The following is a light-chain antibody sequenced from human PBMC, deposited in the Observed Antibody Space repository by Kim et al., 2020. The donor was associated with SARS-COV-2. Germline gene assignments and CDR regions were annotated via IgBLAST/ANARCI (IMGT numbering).Light chain of an antibody. CDR3: SAYGSSFTVL. CDR1: SSDVGAYNF. CDR2: GVS. J-gene: IGLJ2*01. V-gene: IGLV2-14*03. Sequence: QSALTQPASVSGSPGQSITISCTGTSSDVGAYNFVSWYQQRPGRTPKLLIYGVSNRPAGISDRFSGSKSANTASLTISGLQAEDEADYYCSAYGSSFTVLFGRGTKLTVL.